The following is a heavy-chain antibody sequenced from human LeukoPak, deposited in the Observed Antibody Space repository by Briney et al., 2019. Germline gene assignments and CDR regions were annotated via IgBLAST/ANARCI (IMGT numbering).Heavy chain of an antibody. CDR2: IIPIFGTA. J-gene: IGHJ5*02. D-gene: IGHD6-13*01. CDR3: ARDVGPIRIAAAGIRNWFDP. Sequence: SVKVSCKASGGTFSSYAISRVRHAPGLGIEWMEGIIPIFGTANYAQKFQGRVTITADKSTSTAYMELSSLRSEDTAVYYCARDVGPIRIAAAGIRNWFDPWGQGTLVTVSS. V-gene: IGHV1-69*06. CDR1: GGTFSSYA.